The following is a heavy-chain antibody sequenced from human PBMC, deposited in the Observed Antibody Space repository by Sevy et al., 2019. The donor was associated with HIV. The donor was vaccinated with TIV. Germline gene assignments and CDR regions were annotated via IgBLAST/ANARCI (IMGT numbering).Heavy chain of an antibody. CDR2: IWYDGSNK. J-gene: IGHJ6*02. D-gene: IGHD3-22*01. Sequence: GGSLRLSCAASGFTFSSYGMHWVRQAPGKGLEWVAVIWYDGSNKYYADSVKGRFTISRDNSKNTLYLQMNSLRAEETAVYYCARDSFFYDSSGYSYYYGMDVWGQGTTVTVSS. V-gene: IGHV3-33*01. CDR3: ARDSFFYDSSGYSYYYGMDV. CDR1: GFTFSSYG.